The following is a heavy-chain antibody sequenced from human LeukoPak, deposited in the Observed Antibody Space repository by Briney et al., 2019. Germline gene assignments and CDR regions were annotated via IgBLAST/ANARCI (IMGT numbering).Heavy chain of an antibody. D-gene: IGHD3-10*01. V-gene: IGHV3-43D*04. CDR3: AKGLYGSGSYYLDV. CDR2: ISWDGGST. CDR1: GFTFDDYA. J-gene: IGHJ6*03. Sequence: GGSLRLSCAASGFTFDDYAMHWVRQAPGEGLEWVSLISWDGGSTYYADSVKGRFTISRDNSKNSLYLQMNSLRAEDTALYYCAKGLYGSGSYYLDVWGKGTTVTVSS.